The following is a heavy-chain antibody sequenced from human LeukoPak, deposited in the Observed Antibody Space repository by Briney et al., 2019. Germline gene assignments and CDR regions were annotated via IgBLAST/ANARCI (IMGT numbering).Heavy chain of an antibody. J-gene: IGHJ6*03. D-gene: IGHD3-3*01. CDR2: IYTSGST. Sequence: SETLSLTCTVSGGSISSYYWSWIRQPAGKGLEWIGRIYTSGSTNYNPSLKSRVTMSVDTSKNQFSLKLSSVTAADTAVYYCARDKGIGVVPSGATRGYMDVWGKGTTVTVSS. V-gene: IGHV4-4*07. CDR1: GGSISSYY. CDR3: ARDKGIGVVPSGATRGYMDV.